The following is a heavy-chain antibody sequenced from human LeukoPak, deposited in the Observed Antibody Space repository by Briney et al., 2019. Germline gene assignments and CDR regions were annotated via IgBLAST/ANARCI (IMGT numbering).Heavy chain of an antibody. CDR3: AREDYGQTGGFDY. V-gene: IGHV3-48*01. Sequence: SGGSLRLSCAASGFTFSSYSMNWVRQAPGKGLEWVSYISSSSSTIYYADSVKGRFTISRDNAKNSLYLQMNSLRAEDTAVYYCAREDYGQTGGFDYWGQGTLVTVSS. D-gene: IGHD4-17*01. CDR2: ISSSSSTI. J-gene: IGHJ4*02. CDR1: GFTFSSYS.